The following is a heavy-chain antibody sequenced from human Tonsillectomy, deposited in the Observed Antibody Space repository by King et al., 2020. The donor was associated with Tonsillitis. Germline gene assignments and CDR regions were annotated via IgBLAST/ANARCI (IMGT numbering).Heavy chain of an antibody. CDR3: YTIAY. D-gene: IGHD1-26*01. J-gene: IGHJ4*02. V-gene: IGHV3-30*03. CDR1: GFTFSSYG. CDR2: ISYDGSNK. Sequence: VQLVESGGGVVQPGRSLRLSCAASGFTFSSYGKHWVRQAPGKGLEWVAVISYDGSNKKYADSVKGRFTISRENSKNPLYLQMNSMRAADTAVYYCYTIAYWGQGTLVTVSS.